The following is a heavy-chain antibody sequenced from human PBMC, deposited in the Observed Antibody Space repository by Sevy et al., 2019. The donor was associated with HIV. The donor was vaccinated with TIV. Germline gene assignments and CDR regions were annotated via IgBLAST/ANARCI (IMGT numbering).Heavy chain of an antibody. CDR3: TTSPLVQGVP. Sequence: GGSLRLSCAASGFTFSSYEMNWVRQAPGKGLEWVGRIKSKTDGGTTDYAAPVQGRFTISREDSKNTLYLQMNSLKTEDTAVYYCTTSPLVQGVPWGQGTLVTVSS. D-gene: IGHD3-10*01. CDR1: GFTFSSYE. V-gene: IGHV3-15*01. J-gene: IGHJ5*02. CDR2: IKSKTDGGTT.